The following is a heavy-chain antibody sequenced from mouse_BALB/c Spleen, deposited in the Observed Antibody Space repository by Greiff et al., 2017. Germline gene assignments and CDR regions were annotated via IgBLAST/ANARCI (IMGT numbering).Heavy chain of an antibody. CDR3: ARPDYYGSTIYAMDY. D-gene: IGHD1-1*01. CDR1: GYTFTSYV. V-gene: IGHV1-14*01. CDR2: INPYNDGT. J-gene: IGHJ4*01. Sequence: EVKLQESGPELVKPGASVKMSCKASGYTFTSYVMHWVKQKPGQGLEWIGYINPYNDGTKYNEKFKGKATLTSDKSSSTAYMELSSLTSEDSAVYYWARPDYYGSTIYAMDYWGQGTSVTVSS.